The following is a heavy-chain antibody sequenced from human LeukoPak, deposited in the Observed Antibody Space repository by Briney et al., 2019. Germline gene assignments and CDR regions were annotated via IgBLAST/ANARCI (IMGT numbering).Heavy chain of an antibody. V-gene: IGHV4-59*08. CDR3: ARHGRGDSSGYQSFFGY. J-gene: IGHJ4*02. Sequence: PSGTLSLTCTVSGGSITNYFWSWIRQPPGEGLEWIAYIYYSGTTKYNPSLKSRVTISVDTSKNQFSLKLSSMTAADTAVYYCARHGRGDSSGYQSFFGYWGQGILVTVSS. CDR1: GGSITNYF. CDR2: IYYSGTT. D-gene: IGHD3-22*01.